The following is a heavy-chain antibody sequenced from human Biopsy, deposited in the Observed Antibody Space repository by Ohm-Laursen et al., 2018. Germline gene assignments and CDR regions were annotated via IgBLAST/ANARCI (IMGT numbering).Heavy chain of an antibody. Sequence: SVKVSCKASGYTFTSYDTTWVRQASGQGPEWIGWLNPVSGNSNFGQKFRGRVTVTSDTSISTAYMELSGLTSDDTATYYCGRAVRNQLLTDPWGQGTLVTVTS. CDR2: LNPVSGNS. CDR1: GYTFTSYD. D-gene: IGHD1-7*01. V-gene: IGHV1-8*01. CDR3: GRAVRNQLLTDP. J-gene: IGHJ5*02.